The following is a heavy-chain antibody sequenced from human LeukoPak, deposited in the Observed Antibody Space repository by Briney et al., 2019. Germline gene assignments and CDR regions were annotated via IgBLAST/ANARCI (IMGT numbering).Heavy chain of an antibody. D-gene: IGHD2-2*01. CDR1: GLTFSRYW. CDR3: ARDRQYCSSTICYGYYYYSMDV. Sequence: PGGSLRLSCAASGLTFSRYWMTWFRQAPGKGLEWVANIKQDGSEKYYVDSVKGRFTISRDNSQNTLYLQMNSLRAEDTAVYYCARDRQYCSSTICYGYYYYSMDVWGKGTTVTVSS. V-gene: IGHV3-7*01. J-gene: IGHJ6*03. CDR2: IKQDGSEK.